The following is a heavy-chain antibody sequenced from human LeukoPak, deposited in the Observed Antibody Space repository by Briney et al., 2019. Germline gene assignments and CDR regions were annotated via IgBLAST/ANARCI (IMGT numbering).Heavy chain of an antibody. CDR3: ARVSKKRGQNYYYYGMDV. V-gene: IGHV4-30-2*01. CDR2: IYHSGST. Sequence: PSQTLSLTCAVSGGSISSGGYSWSWIRQPPGKGLEWIGYIYHSGSTYYNPSLKSRVTISVDRSKNQFSLKLSSMTAADTAVYYCARVSKKRGQNYYYYGMDVWGQGTTVTVSS. J-gene: IGHJ6*02. CDR1: GGSISSGGYS. D-gene: IGHD3/OR15-3a*01.